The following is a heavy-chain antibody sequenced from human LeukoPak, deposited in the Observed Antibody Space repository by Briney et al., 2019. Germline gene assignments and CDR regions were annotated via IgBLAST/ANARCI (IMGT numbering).Heavy chain of an antibody. V-gene: IGHV3-23*01. CDR2: ISGSGGST. D-gene: IGHD6-25*01. CDR1: GFTFSSYA. J-gene: IGHJ4*02. Sequence: PGGSLRLPCAASGFTFSSYAMSWVRQAPGKGLEWVSVISGSGGSTYYADSVKGRFTISRDNSKNTLYLQMNSLRAEDTAVYYCAKKGAAAYDYWGQGTLVTVSS. CDR3: AKKGAAAYDY.